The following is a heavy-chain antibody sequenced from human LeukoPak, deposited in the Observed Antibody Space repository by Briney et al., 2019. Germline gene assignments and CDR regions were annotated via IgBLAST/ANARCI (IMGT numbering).Heavy chain of an antibody. CDR2: INPNGGGT. V-gene: IGHV1-2*02. D-gene: IGHD2-15*01. CDR1: GYTFTGYY. J-gene: IGHJ4*02. CDR3: ARENCSGGSCYSPDTFDY. Sequence: ASVKVSCKASGYTFTGYYMHWVRQAPGQGLEWMGWINPNGGGTNYAQKFQGRVTMTRDTSISTAYMELSSLRSEDTAVYYCARENCSGGSCYSPDTFDYWGQGTLVTVSS.